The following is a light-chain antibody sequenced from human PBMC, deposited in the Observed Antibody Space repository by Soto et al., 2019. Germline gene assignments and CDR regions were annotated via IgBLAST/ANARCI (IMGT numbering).Light chain of an antibody. CDR3: MQSTQLPPT. Sequence: FVMTLTTLSLSVAPGQPASISCKSSQSLLHITGETFLFWYLQKPGQSPQLXIYEVSTRVSGVPDRFSGSGSGTDFTLEISRVETDDVGMYYCMQSTQLPPTFGQGTRLEIK. V-gene: IGKV2D-29*02. CDR2: EVS. CDR1: QSLLHITGETF. J-gene: IGKJ5*01.